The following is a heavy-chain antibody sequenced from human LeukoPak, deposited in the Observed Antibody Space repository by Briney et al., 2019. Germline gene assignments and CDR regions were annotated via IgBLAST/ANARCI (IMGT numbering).Heavy chain of an antibody. Sequence: SETLSLTCVVYNASFSSFYWSWIRQSPGKGLEWIGEIIHSGSTNYNPSLKSRVTISVDSSKNQFSLKLSSVTAADTAVYYCARLVLLWFGEPEGWFDPWGQGTLVTVSS. J-gene: IGHJ5*02. V-gene: IGHV4-34*12. CDR2: IIHSGST. CDR1: NASFSSFY. D-gene: IGHD3-10*01. CDR3: ARLVLLWFGEPEGWFDP.